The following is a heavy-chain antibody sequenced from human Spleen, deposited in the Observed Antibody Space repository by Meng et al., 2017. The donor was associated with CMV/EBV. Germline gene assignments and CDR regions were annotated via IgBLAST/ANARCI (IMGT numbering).Heavy chain of an antibody. Sequence: GESLKISCTASGFSFSNYAMHWVRQAPGKGLEWVAFIRYDGSNAFYADSVKGRFTISRDNSKKTVHLQMSGLRVEDTGVYYCAKDLSYCGTASCFEGSRYYFAMDVWGQETTVTVSS. CDR1: GFSFSNYA. D-gene: IGHD2-2*01. CDR2: IRYDGSNA. V-gene: IGHV3-30*02. J-gene: IGHJ6*02. CDR3: AKDLSYCGTASCFEGSRYYFAMDV.